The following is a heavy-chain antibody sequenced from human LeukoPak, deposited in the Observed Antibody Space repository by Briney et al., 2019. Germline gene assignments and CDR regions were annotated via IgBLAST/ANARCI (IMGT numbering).Heavy chain of an antibody. J-gene: IGHJ4*02. D-gene: IGHD4-17*01. Sequence: ASVKASCKASGYTFTSYYMHWVRQAPGQGLEWMGIINPSGGSTSYAQKFQGRVTMTRDTSTSTVYMELSSLRSEDTAVYYCATHVDYGDYVSAPDYWGQGTLVTVSS. CDR3: ATHVDYGDYVSAPDY. V-gene: IGHV1-46*01. CDR2: INPSGGST. CDR1: GYTFTSYY.